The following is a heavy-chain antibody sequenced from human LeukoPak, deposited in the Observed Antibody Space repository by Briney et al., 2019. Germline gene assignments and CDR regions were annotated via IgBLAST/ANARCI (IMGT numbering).Heavy chain of an antibody. Sequence: PSETLSLTCTVSGGSISSYYWSWIRQPPGKGLEWIGYIYYSGSTNYNPSLKSRVTISVDTSKNQFSLKLSSVTAADTAVYYCARSWGLYYFDYWGQGTLVTVSS. CDR3: ARSWGLYYFDY. D-gene: IGHD7-27*01. CDR1: GGSISSYY. J-gene: IGHJ4*02. V-gene: IGHV4-59*01. CDR2: IYYSGST.